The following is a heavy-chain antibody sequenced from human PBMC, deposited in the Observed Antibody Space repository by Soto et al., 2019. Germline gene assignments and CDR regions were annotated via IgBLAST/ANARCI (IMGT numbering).Heavy chain of an antibody. V-gene: IGHV2-5*02. CDR3: AHRPDSGWRFDY. D-gene: IGHD6-19*01. CDR2: IYWDDDK. J-gene: IGHJ4*02. Sequence: QITLKESGPALVKPTQTLTLTCTFSGFSLSTSGVGVGWIRQPPGKALEWLALIYWDDDKRYRPSLKSRLTITKDTSKTQVVLTMTNMDPVDTATYYCAHRPDSGWRFDYWGQGTLVTVSS. CDR1: GFSLSTSGVG.